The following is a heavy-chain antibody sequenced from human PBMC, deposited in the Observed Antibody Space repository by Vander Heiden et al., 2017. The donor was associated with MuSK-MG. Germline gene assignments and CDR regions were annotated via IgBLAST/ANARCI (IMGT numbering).Heavy chain of an antibody. CDR2: SSGGGVST. CDR3: ANPVEATMVYYLDS. J-gene: IGHJ4*02. Sequence: VQQLVPGGVWVQPGEPLRHLCPPAACTLSNEDLSWVRRAAGKGLGWVAASSGGGVSTDYADSVKGRYTISRDNSKNTVYLQMSSLRVEDTAVYYCANPVEATMVYYLDSWGQGTLVTVSS. V-gene: IGHV3-23*01. CDR1: ACTLSNED. D-gene: IGHD3-10*01.